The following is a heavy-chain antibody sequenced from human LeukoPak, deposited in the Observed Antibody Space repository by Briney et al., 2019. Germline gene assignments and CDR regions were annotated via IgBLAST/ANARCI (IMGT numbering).Heavy chain of an antibody. J-gene: IGHJ4*02. CDR2: IYSGGIT. D-gene: IGHD3-22*01. Sequence: GGSLRLSCAASGFTVSSNYMSWVRQSPGKGLEWVSVIYSGGITYDADSVKGRFTISRDNSKNTMYLQMNSLRAEDTAVYYCASDLVGYDSSGYYYVSDYWGQGTLVTVSS. CDR3: ASDLVGYDSSGYYYVSDY. CDR1: GFTVSSNY. V-gene: IGHV3-66*02.